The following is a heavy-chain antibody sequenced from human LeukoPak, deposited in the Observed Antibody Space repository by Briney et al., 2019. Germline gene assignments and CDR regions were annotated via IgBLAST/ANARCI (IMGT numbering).Heavy chain of an antibody. CDR1: GFTFDDDA. V-gene: IGHV3-9*01. D-gene: IGHD4-17*01. CDR3: AKDLMTTVTTSLDDAFGI. CDR2: ISWNSGSI. J-gene: IGHJ3*02. Sequence: PGGSLRLSCAASGFTFDDDATHWVRQAPGKGLEWVSGISWNSGSIGYADSVKGRFTISRDNAKNSLYLQMNSLRAEDTAVYYCAKDLMTTVTTSLDDAFGIWGQGTMVTVSS.